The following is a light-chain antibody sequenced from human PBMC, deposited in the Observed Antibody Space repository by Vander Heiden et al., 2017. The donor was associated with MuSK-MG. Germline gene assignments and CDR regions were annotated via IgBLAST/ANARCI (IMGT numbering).Light chain of an antibody. V-gene: IGKV1-9*01. CDR1: QGISSY. Sequence: IQLTQSPSFLSASVGDRLTITCRASQGISSYLAWYQQKPGQAPKLLIYAASTLQSGVPSRFSGSGSGTEFTLTISRLQPEDFATYYCQQLKSYAITFGGGTKVEIK. CDR3: QQLKSYAIT. CDR2: AAS. J-gene: IGKJ4*01.